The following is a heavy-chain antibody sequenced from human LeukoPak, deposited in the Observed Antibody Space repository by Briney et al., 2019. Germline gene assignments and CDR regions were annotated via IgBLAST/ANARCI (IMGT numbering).Heavy chain of an antibody. J-gene: IGHJ4*02. D-gene: IGHD4-17*01. CDR2: IGSDGSKK. V-gene: IGHV3-30*04. CDR1: GFMFSDHA. CDR3: ARQMTSTGLFDS. Sequence: GGSLRLSCVASGFMFSDHAFHWVRQSPDKGLEWVALIGSDGSKKYYADSVQGRFTVSRENSKNPLFLQMNTLRADDTAVYFCARQMTSTGLFDSWGPGTPCTLSS.